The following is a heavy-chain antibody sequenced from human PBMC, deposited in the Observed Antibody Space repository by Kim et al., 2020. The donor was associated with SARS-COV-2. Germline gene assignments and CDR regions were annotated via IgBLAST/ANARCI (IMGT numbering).Heavy chain of an antibody. J-gene: IGHJ3*02. CDR1: GGTFSSYA. CDR2: IIPIFGTA. D-gene: IGHD1-26*01. V-gene: IGHV1-69*13. Sequence: SVKVSCKASGGTFSSYAISWVRQAPGQGLEWMGGIIPIFGTANYAQKFQGRVTITADESTSTAYMELSSLRSEDTAVYYCARDSGSYGSFAFDIWGQGTMVTVSS. CDR3: ARDSGSYGSFAFDI.